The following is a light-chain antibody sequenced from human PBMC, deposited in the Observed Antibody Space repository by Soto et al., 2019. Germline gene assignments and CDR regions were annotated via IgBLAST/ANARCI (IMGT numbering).Light chain of an antibody. Sequence: EIVMTQSPATLSVSPGERATLSCRASQSVNTNLAWYQQKPGQAPRLLISDASTRATGIPARFSGSGSGTDFTLTISSLEPEDFALYYCQQRSNWPITFGQGTRLEIK. V-gene: IGKV3-11*01. CDR2: DAS. J-gene: IGKJ5*01. CDR1: QSVNTN. CDR3: QQRSNWPIT.